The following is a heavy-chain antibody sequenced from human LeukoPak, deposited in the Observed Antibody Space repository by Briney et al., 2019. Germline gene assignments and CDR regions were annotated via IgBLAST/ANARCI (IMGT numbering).Heavy chain of an antibody. V-gene: IGHV4-34*01. CDR3: ARGLVRGYSYGYGGVGY. J-gene: IGHJ4*02. CDR1: GGSFSGYY. D-gene: IGHD5-18*01. CDR2: INHSGST. Sequence: PSETLSLTCAVYGGSFSGYYWSWIRQPPGKGLEWIGEINHSGSTNYNPSLKSRVTISVDTSKNQFSLKLSSVTAADTAVYYCARGLVRGYSYGYGGVGYWGQGTLVTVSS.